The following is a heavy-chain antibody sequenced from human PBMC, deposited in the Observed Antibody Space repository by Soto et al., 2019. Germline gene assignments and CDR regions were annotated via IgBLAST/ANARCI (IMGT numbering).Heavy chain of an antibody. V-gene: IGHV3-23*01. Sequence: EVQLLESGGGLEQPGGSLRLSCEASGLTFSSHAMSWVRQAPGRGLEWVSTISDSGSTYYTDSVKGRFTISRDNSKNTLYLQMNSLRVEATAVYYCAKVWTEEGYCTSTSCLYDFDYWGQGTLFTVSS. CDR1: GLTFSSHA. D-gene: IGHD2-2*01. CDR2: ISDSGST. CDR3: AKVWTEEGYCTSTSCLYDFDY. J-gene: IGHJ4*02.